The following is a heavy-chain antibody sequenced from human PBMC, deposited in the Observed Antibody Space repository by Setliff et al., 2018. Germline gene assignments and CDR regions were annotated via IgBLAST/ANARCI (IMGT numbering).Heavy chain of an antibody. J-gene: IGHJ5*02. Sequence: PSETLSLTCSVSGMSITSYYWSWIRQSPGRGLEWIGYIYYTGSTTYSPSLKSRVTISPDTSKNQFHLTVKSVTAADTAVYYCARALRSPLGGTAFVPVHFDPWGQGILFTVSS. CDR1: GMSITSYY. D-gene: IGHD3-16*01. CDR3: ARALRSPLGGTAFVPVHFDP. V-gene: IGHV4-59*01. CDR2: IYYTGST.